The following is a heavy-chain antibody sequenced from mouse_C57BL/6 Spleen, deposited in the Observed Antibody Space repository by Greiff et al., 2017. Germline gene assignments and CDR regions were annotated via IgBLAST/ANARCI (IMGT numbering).Heavy chain of an antibody. J-gene: IGHJ4*01. CDR1: GYTFTSYW. CDR2: IDPSDSYT. CDR3: ARLDYGSSYDAMDY. V-gene: IGHV1-59*01. Sequence: QVQLQQSGAELVRPGTSVKLSCKASGYTFTSYWMHWVKQRPGQGLEWIGVIDPSDSYTNYNQQFKGKATLTVDTSSSTAYMQLSSLTSEDSAVYYCARLDYGSSYDAMDYWGQGTSVTVSS. D-gene: IGHD1-1*01.